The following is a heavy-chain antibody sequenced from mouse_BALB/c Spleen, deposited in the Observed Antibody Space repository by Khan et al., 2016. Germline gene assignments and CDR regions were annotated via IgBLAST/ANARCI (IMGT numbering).Heavy chain of an antibody. V-gene: IGHV3-2*02. Sequence: EVQLQESGPGLVKPSQSLSLTCTVTGYSITSDYAWNWIRQFPGNKLEWMGYISYSGSTSYNPSLKSRISITPDTSKNQFFLQLNSVTTEDTATYYCARSRGNYFDYWGPGTTLTVSS. CDR3: ARSRGNYFDY. J-gene: IGHJ2*01. CDR2: ISYSGST. CDR1: GYSITSDYA.